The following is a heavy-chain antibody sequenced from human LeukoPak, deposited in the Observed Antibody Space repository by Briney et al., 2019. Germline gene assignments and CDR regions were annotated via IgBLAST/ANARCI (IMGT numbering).Heavy chain of an antibody. CDR3: AREMHTTMVRGVIRYYGMDV. D-gene: IGHD3-10*01. CDR2: NIPLFGTA. CDR1: VGTFSSYA. Sequence: GSSVKVSCKASVGTFSSYAISSVRQAPGQGLEWMGENIPLFGTANYAQKFQGRVTITADKSTSTAYMELSSLRSEDTAVYYCAREMHTTMVRGVIRYYGMDVWGKGTTVTVSS. V-gene: IGHV1-69*06. J-gene: IGHJ6*04.